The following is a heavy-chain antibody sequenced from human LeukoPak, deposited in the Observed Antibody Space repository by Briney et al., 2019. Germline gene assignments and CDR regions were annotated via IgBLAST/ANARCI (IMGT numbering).Heavy chain of an antibody. CDR2: IIPIFGTA. J-gene: IGHJ4*02. D-gene: IGHD1-20*01. CDR3: ARGGGLDVNWNELYPY. CDR1: GGTFSSYA. Sequence: SVKVSCKASGGTFSSYAISWVRQAPGQGLEWMGGIIPIFGTANYAQKFQGRVTITTDESTSTAYMELSSLRSEDTAVYYCARGGGLDVNWNELYPYWGQGTLVTVSS. V-gene: IGHV1-69*05.